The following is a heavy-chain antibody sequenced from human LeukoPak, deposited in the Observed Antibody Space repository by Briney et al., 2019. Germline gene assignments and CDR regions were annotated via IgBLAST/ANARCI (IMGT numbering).Heavy chain of an antibody. CDR1: GGSISSYS. J-gene: IGHJ3*02. Sequence: SETLSLTCTVPGGSISSYSWNWIRQPPGKGLEWIGHIYYSGSTNYNPSLKSRVTISVDTSKNQFSLNLSSVNAADTAVYYCARVYSQIDYCFDIWGQGTMVTVSS. V-gene: IGHV4-59*01. D-gene: IGHD4/OR15-4a*01. CDR3: ARVYSQIDYCFDI. CDR2: IYYSGST.